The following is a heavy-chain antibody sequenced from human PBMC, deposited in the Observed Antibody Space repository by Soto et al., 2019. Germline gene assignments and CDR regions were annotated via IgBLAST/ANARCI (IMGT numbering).Heavy chain of an antibody. J-gene: IGHJ4*02. CDR1: GFTFSSYA. CDR2: ISYDGSNK. CDR3: ARGQVVYDSSGYYYFDY. D-gene: IGHD3-22*01. V-gene: IGHV3-30-3*01. Sequence: QVQLVESGGGVVQPGRSLRLSCAASGFTFSSYAMDWVRQAPGKGLEWVAVISYDGSNKYYADSVKGRFTISRDNSKNTLYLQMNSLRAEDTAVYYCARGQVVYDSSGYYYFDYWGQGTLVTVSS.